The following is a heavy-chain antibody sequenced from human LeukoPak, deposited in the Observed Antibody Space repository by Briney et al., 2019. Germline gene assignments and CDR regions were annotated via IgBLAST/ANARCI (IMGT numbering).Heavy chain of an antibody. CDR1: GYRFNNYW. CDR3: ERGGRSGYDSNWFDP. D-gene: IGHD5-12*01. V-gene: IGHV5-10-1*01. CDR2: IVPSDYYT. Sequence: KNGESLKISCNGSGYRFNNYWIRLVRQMPAKGLEWMGGIVPSDYYTNNSPSFQGHGTISAVKAISTVYLQWSSLKASDTAMYYCERGGRSGYDSNWFDPWGQGTLVTVSS. J-gene: IGHJ5*02.